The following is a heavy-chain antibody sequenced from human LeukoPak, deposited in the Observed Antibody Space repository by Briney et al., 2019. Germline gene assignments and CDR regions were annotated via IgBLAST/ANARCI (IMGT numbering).Heavy chain of an antibody. D-gene: IGHD3-9*01. CDR3: ARELTGYWQQY. CDR2: ISYDGSNQ. Sequence: GGSLRLSCAASGFTFSNFAMHWVRQAPGKGLEWVAIISYDGSNQYYADSVKGRFTISRDSYQNTLYLQMNSLRAEDTAVYYCARELTGYWQQYWGQGTLVTVSS. CDR1: GFTFSNFA. J-gene: IGHJ4*02. V-gene: IGHV3-30*04.